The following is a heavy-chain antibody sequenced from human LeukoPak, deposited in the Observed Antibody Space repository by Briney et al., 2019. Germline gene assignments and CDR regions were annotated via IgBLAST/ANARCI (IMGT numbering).Heavy chain of an antibody. V-gene: IGHV4-39*07. CDR3: ARGGAYCGGDCYNDYFDC. D-gene: IGHD2-21*02. CDR1: GGSISSSSYY. J-gene: IGHJ4*02. CDR2: IYYSGST. Sequence: PSETLSLTCTVSGGSISSSSYYWGWIRQPPGKGLEWIGSIYYSGSTYYNPSLKSRVTISVDTSKNQFSLKLSSVTAADTAVYYCARGGAYCGGDCYNDYFDCWGQGTLVTVSS.